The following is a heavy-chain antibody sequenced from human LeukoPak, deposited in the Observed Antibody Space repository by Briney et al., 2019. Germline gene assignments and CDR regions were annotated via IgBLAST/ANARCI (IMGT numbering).Heavy chain of an antibody. V-gene: IGHV4-39*07. CDR1: GDSLISTTYY. CDR2: IYYRRST. CDR3: ARAPRTGAWDMITFGGVIVHGDAFDF. J-gene: IGHJ3*01. D-gene: IGHD3-16*02. Sequence: SETLSLTCAVSGDSLISTTYYWGWIRQPPGKGLEWIGSIYYRRSTYYNPSLKSRVTVSVDMSKNQFSLQLSSVTAADTAVYYCARAPRTGAWDMITFGGVIVHGDAFDFWGQGIMVTVSS.